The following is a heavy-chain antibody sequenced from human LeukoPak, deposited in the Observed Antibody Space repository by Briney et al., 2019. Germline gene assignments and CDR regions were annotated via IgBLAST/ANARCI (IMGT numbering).Heavy chain of an antibody. V-gene: IGHV1-2*02. Sequence: ASVKVSCKASGYTFTGYYMHWVRQAPGQGLEWMGWINPNSGGTNYAQKFQGRVTMTRDTSISTAYMELSRLRSDDTAVYYCARAGYSGYDSHNWFDPWGQGTLVTVSS. D-gene: IGHD5-12*01. CDR3: ARAGYSGYDSHNWFDP. J-gene: IGHJ5*02. CDR1: GYTFTGYY. CDR2: INPNSGGT.